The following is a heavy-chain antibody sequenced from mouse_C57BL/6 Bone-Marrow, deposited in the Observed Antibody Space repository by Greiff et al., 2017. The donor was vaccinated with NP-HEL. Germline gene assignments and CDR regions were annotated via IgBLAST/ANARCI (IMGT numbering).Heavy chain of an antibody. D-gene: IGHD2-2*01. Sequence: QVQLQQSGPELVKPGASVKISCKASGYAFSSSWMNWVKQRPGKGLEWIGGIYPGDGDTNYNGKFKGKATLTADKSSSTAYMQLSSLTSEDSAVYFCAIYGYDYYFDYWGQGTTLTVSS. J-gene: IGHJ2*01. V-gene: IGHV1-82*01. CDR1: GYAFSSSW. CDR3: AIYGYDYYFDY. CDR2: IYPGDGDT.